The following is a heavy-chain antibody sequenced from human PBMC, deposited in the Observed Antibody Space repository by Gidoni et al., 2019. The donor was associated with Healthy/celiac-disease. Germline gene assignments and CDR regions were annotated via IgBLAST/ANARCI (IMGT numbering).Heavy chain of an antibody. CDR1: GYSFTSYC. Sequence: EVQLVQSGAEVKKPGESLKIACKGSGYSFTSYCIGWVRQMPGKGLEWMGIIYPGDSDTRYSPSFQGQVTISADKSISTAYLQWSSLKASDTAMYYCARAKSSTVTILDYWGQGTLVTVSS. J-gene: IGHJ4*02. CDR2: IYPGDSDT. D-gene: IGHD4-17*01. CDR3: ARAKSSTVTILDY. V-gene: IGHV5-51*01.